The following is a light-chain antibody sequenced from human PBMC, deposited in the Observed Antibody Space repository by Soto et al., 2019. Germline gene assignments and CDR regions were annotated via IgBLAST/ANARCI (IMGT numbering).Light chain of an antibody. J-gene: IGLJ2*01. CDR3: SSYTSSSTVI. CDR2: DVS. Sequence: QSALTQPASVSGSPGQSITISCTGTSSDVGGYNFVSWYQQHPGKVPKLMIYDVSTRPSGVSSRFSGSKSGNTASLTISGLQAEDEADYYCSSYTSSSTVIFGGGTKVTVL. CDR1: SSDVGGYNF. V-gene: IGLV2-14*01.